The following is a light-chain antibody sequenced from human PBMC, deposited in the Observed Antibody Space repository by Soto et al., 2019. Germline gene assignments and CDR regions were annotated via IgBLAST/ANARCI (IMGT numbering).Light chain of an antibody. CDR2: GAS. CDR3: QQYGSSLIT. J-gene: IGKJ5*01. V-gene: IGKV3-20*01. CDR1: QSVSSSY. Sequence: EIVLKQSPGTLSLSPGERATLSCRASQSVSSSYLAWYQQKPGQAPRLLIYGASSRATGIPDRFSGSGSGTDFTLTISRLEPEDFAVYYCQQYGSSLITFGQGTRLEI.